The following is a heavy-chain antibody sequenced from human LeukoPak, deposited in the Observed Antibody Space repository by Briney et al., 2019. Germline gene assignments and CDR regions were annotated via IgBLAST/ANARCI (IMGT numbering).Heavy chain of an antibody. J-gene: IGHJ6*03. CDR2: IIPIFGTA. CDR3: ANLRNYYYMDV. V-gene: IGHV1-69*06. CDR1: GGTFSSYA. Sequence: ASVKVSCKASGGTFSSYAISWVRQAPGQGLEWMGGIIPIFGTANYAQKFQGRVTITADKSTSTAYMELSSLRSEDTAVYYCANLRNYYYMDVWGKGTTVTVSS.